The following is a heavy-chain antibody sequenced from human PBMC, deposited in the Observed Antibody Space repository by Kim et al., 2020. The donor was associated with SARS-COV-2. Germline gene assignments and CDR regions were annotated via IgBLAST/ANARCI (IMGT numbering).Heavy chain of an antibody. CDR1: GFTFSSYA. Sequence: GGSLRLSCAASGFTFSSYAMHWVRQAPGKGLEWVAVISYDGSNKYYADSVKGRFTISRDNSKNTLYLQMNSLRAEDTAVYYCARDRGYSSGWTRYFDYWGQGTLVTVSS. CDR2: ISYDGSNK. V-gene: IGHV3-30-3*01. D-gene: IGHD6-19*01. CDR3: ARDRGYSSGWTRYFDY. J-gene: IGHJ4*02.